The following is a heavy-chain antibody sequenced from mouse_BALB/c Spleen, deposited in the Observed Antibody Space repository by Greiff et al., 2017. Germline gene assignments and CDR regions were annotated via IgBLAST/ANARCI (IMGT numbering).Heavy chain of an antibody. J-gene: IGHJ3*01. CDR2: IDPYNGGT. CDR3: ATGTWFAY. CDR1: GYSFTGYN. D-gene: IGHD4-1*01. V-gene: IGHV1S135*01. Sequence: VQLQQSGPELGKPGASVKISCKASGYSFTGYNMYWVKQSHRKSLEWIGYIDPYNGGTSYNQKSKGKATLTVDKSSSTAYMELARLTSEDSAIYYCATGTWFAYWGQGTLVTVSA.